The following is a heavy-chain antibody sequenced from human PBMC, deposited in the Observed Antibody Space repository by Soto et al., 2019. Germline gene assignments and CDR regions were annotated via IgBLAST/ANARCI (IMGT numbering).Heavy chain of an antibody. J-gene: IGHJ6*02. Sequence: QVQLVQSGAEVKKPGASVKDSCKASGYTFTSYAIHWVRQSPGQRREWMGWINVSNGNTKYSQNIQGRVTITRDPSARTAYMELSSLRSEGTAVYYGSRDEDVSGQGTTVTVSS. CDR1: GYTFTSYA. V-gene: IGHV1-3*01. CDR2: INVSNGNT. CDR3: SRDEDV.